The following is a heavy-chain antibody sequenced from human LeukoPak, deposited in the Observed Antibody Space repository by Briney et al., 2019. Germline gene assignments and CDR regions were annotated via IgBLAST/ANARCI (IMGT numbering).Heavy chain of an antibody. V-gene: IGHV3-23*01. Sequence: GGSLRLSCAASGFTFSSYAMNWVRQAPGKGLEWVSGIRGSGGSTYYADSVKGRFTISRDNSKNTLYLQMNSLRAKDTALYYCAKDRHYFGSGSYYIDYWGQGTLVTVSS. CDR2: IRGSGGST. D-gene: IGHD3-10*01. J-gene: IGHJ4*02. CDR3: AKDRHYFGSGSYYIDY. CDR1: GFTFSSYA.